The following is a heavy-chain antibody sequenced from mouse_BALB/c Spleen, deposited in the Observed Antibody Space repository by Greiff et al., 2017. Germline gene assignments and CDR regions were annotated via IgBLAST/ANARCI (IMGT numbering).Heavy chain of an antibody. V-gene: IGHV5-12-1*01. J-gene: IGHJ3*01. CDR3: ARSPLHYDGFAY. CDR2: ISSGGGST. Sequence: DVQLVESGGGLVKPGGSLKLSCAASGFAFSSYDMSWVRQTPEKRLEWVAYISSGGGSTYYPDTVKGRFTISRDNAKNTLYLQMSSLKSEDTAMYYCARSPLHYDGFAYWGQGTLVTVSA. CDR1: GFAFSSYD. D-gene: IGHD2-4*01.